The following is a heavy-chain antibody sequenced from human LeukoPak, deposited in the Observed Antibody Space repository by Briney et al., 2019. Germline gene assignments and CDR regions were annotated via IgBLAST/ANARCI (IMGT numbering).Heavy chain of an antibody. CDR2: ISAYNWNT. V-gene: IGHV1-18*01. Sequence: ASVKVSCKASGCTFTSYGISWVRQAPGQGLEWMGWISAYNWNTNYPQKLQGRGTMTTDTSTSTAYMVLRSLRSDDTAVYYCARVDSSSWYSHGDEYFQDWGQGTLVTASS. J-gene: IGHJ1*01. CDR3: ARVDSSSWYSHGDEYFQD. CDR1: GCTFTSYG. D-gene: IGHD6-13*01.